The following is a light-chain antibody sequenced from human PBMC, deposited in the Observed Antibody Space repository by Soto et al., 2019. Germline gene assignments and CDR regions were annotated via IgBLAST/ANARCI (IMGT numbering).Light chain of an antibody. CDR2: GAS. V-gene: IGKV3-15*01. Sequence: DIVMTQSPATLSVSPGEGATLSCRASQSVNSNLAWYRQKPGQAPRLLIYGASTRATGIPARFSGSGSGTEFTLTISSLQSEDFAVYYCQQYHNWPPYTFGQGTKLEIK. CDR1: QSVNSN. J-gene: IGKJ2*01. CDR3: QQYHNWPPYT.